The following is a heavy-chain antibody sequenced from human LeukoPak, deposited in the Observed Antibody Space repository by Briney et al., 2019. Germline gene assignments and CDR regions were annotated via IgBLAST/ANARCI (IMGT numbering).Heavy chain of an antibody. V-gene: IGHV1-2*02. D-gene: IGHD1-14*01. Sequence: ASVKVSCKASGYTFTGNYMHWVRQAPGQGLEWMGWINPNSGGTKYEQKFQGRVTMTSDTSISTAYMELSRLRSDGTAVYYCARPIGPGLGIQIDNWGQGTLVTVSS. J-gene: IGHJ4*02. CDR3: ARPIGPGLGIQIDN. CDR2: INPNSGGT. CDR1: GYTFTGNY.